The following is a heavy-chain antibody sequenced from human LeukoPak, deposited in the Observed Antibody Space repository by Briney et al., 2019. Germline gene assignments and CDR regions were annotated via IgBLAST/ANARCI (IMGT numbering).Heavy chain of an antibody. D-gene: IGHD5-24*01. J-gene: IGHJ4*02. Sequence: ASVKVSCKASGGTFSSYAISWVRQAPGQGLEWMGGIIPIFGTANYAQKFQGRVTITADESTSTAYMELSSLRSEDTAVYYCAREAPMATIWWGYFDYWGQGTLVTVSS. CDR2: IIPIFGTA. V-gene: IGHV1-69*13. CDR1: GGTFSSYA. CDR3: AREAPMATIWWGYFDY.